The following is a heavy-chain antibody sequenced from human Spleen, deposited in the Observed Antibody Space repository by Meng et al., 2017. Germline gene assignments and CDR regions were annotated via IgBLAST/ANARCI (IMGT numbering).Heavy chain of an antibody. Sequence: GSLRLSCTVSGGSISSSSYYWGWIRQPPGKGLEWSGSIYYSGSTYYNPSLKSRVTISVDTSKNHFSLKLSSVTAADTAVYYCARHYDSSGYYFNDAFDLWGQGTLVTVSS. CDR3: ARHYDSSGYYFNDAFDL. CDR1: GGSISSSSYY. CDR2: IYYSGST. V-gene: IGHV4-39*01. D-gene: IGHD3-22*01. J-gene: IGHJ3*01.